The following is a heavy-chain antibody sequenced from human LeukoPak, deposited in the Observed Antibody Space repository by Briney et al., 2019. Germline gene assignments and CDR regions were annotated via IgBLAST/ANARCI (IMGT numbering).Heavy chain of an antibody. CDR2: ISYDGSNK. D-gene: IGHD6-19*01. CDR1: GFTFSSYA. Sequence: GGSLRLSCAASGFTFSSYAMHWVRQAPGKGLEWVAVISYDGSNKYYADSVKGRFTISRDNSKNTLYLQMNSLRAEDTAVYYCARAPHSSGWYYFDYWGQGTLVTVSS. J-gene: IGHJ4*02. V-gene: IGHV3-30*04. CDR3: ARAPHSSGWYYFDY.